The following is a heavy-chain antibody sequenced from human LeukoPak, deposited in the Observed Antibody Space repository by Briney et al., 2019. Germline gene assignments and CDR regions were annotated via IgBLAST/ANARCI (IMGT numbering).Heavy chain of an antibody. J-gene: IGHJ4*02. Sequence: SETLSLTCTVSGCSISSYDWSWIQQPPGKGLEWIAYIYYSGSTNYHPSLKSRVTISVDTSKNQFSLKLSSVTAADTAVYYCARGNKEYYFDYWGQGTLVTVSS. V-gene: IGHV4-59*01. D-gene: IGHD1/OR15-1a*01. CDR1: GCSISSYD. CDR3: ARGNKEYYFDY. CDR2: IYYSGST.